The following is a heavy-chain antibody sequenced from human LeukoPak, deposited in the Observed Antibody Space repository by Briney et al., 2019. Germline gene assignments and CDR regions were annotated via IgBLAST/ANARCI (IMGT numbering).Heavy chain of an antibody. Sequence: SETLSLTCTVSGGSISSYYWSWIRQPPGKGLEWIGYIYYSGGTNYNPSLKSRVTISVDTSKNQFSLKLSSVTAADTAVYYCAREGLGDYYYYYMDVWGKGTTVTVSS. D-gene: IGHD3-16*01. CDR2: IYYSGGT. CDR3: AREGLGDYYYYYMDV. V-gene: IGHV4-59*01. J-gene: IGHJ6*03. CDR1: GGSISSYY.